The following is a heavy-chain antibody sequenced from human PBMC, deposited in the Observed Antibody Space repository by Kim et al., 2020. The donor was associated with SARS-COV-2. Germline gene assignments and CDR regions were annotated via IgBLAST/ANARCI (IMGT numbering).Heavy chain of an antibody. Sequence: GGSLRLSCSASGITVSNNYLNWVRQAPGKGLEWVSVLYRGGRADYADSVKGRFTMSSDTSKNTVYLQMNSLRVVYTALYYCTRSQAVAGTGNWFDPWGQGTRVTVSS. J-gene: IGHJ5*02. CDR1: GITVSNNY. V-gene: IGHV3-53*01. CDR3: TRSQAVAGTGNWFDP. D-gene: IGHD6-19*01. CDR2: LYRGGRA.